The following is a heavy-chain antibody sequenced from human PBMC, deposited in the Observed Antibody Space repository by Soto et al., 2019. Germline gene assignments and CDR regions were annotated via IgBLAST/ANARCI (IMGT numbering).Heavy chain of an antibody. CDR1: GYSLTDYD. Sequence: AAVKVSCKTSGYSLTDYDRNWVRQAPGQGLEWMGWINPNSGVTTFAQSFQGRVTMSRDTSISTASMELSSMRSDDTAIYYCARDRSGYYYKEFDYWG. CDR3: ARDRSGYYYKEFDY. CDR2: INPNSGVT. D-gene: IGHD3-22*01. V-gene: IGHV1-2*02. J-gene: IGHJ4*01.